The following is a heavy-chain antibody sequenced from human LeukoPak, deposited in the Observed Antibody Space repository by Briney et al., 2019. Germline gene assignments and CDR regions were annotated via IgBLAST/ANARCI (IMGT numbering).Heavy chain of an antibody. J-gene: IGHJ6*04. V-gene: IGHV3-48*03. Sequence: GGSLRLSCAASGFTFNTFEMNWVRQAPGKGLEWVSYISSSGSTIYYADSVKGRFTISRDNAKNSLYLQMNSLRAEDTAVYYCAELGITMIGGVWGKGTTVTISS. D-gene: IGHD3-10*02. CDR3: AELGITMIGGV. CDR1: GFTFNTFE. CDR2: ISSSGSTI.